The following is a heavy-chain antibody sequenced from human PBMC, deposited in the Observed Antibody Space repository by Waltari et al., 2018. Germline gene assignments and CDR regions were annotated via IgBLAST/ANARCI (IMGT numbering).Heavy chain of an antibody. D-gene: IGHD6-6*01. Sequence: QVQLVESGGGVVQPGGSLRLSCAASGFTFSSYGMHWVRQAPGKGLEWVAFIRYDGSNKYYADSVKGRFTISRDNPKNTLYLQMNSLRAEDTAVYYCAKDLSSSKYYFDYWGQGTLVTVSS. CDR2: IRYDGSNK. V-gene: IGHV3-30*02. CDR1: GFTFSSYG. J-gene: IGHJ4*02. CDR3: AKDLSSSKYYFDY.